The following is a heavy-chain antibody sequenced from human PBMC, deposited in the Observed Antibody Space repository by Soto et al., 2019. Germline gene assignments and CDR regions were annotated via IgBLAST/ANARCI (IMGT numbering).Heavy chain of an antibody. D-gene: IGHD6-19*01. CDR2: INPNSGGT. Sequence: ASVKVSCKASGYTFTGYYIHWVRQAPGQGLEWMGWINPNSGGTNYAQKFQGRVTMTRDTSTSTVYMELSSLRSEDTAVYYCARGAGPEECNHDYWGQGTLVTVSS. CDR3: ARGAGPEECNHDY. CDR1: GYTFTGYY. J-gene: IGHJ4*02. V-gene: IGHV1-2*02.